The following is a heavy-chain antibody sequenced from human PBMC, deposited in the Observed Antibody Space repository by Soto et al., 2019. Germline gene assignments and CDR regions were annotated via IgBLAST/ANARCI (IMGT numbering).Heavy chain of an antibody. CDR1: GFTLSRYW. Sequence: EVQLVESGGGLVQPGGSLRLSCVASGFTLSRYWMSWVRQAPGKGLELVANINQEGRESHYVDSVKGRFTISRDNAKNSLYLQMTSLRVEDTGLYYCVGSNIVSAWGQGTLVTVSS. D-gene: IGHD5-12*01. CDR2: INQEGRES. CDR3: VGSNIVSA. J-gene: IGHJ5*02. V-gene: IGHV3-7*01.